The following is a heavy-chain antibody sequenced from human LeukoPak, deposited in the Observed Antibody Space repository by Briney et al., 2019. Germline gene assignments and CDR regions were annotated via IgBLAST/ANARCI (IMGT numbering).Heavy chain of an antibody. CDR2: IYTSGST. Sequence: SETLSLTCTVSGGSISSYYWSWIRQPPGKALEWIGYIYTSGSTNYNPSLKSRVTISVDTSKNQFSLKLSSVTAADTAVYYCACPIGGGSGRNPYYYYYYMDVWGKGTTVTVSS. J-gene: IGHJ6*03. CDR1: GGSISSYY. V-gene: IGHV4-4*09. D-gene: IGHD3-10*01. CDR3: ACPIGGGSGRNPYYYYYYMDV.